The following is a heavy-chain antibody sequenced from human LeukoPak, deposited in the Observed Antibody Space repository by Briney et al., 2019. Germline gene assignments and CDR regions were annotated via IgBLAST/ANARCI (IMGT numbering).Heavy chain of an antibody. D-gene: IGHD3-10*01. CDR1: GFTFSSYA. V-gene: IGHV3-23*01. J-gene: IGHJ4*02. CDR2: ISGSGGST. Sequence: GGSLTLSCAVSGFTFSSYAMSWVRQAPGKGLEWVSAISGSGGSTYYADSVKGRFNIYRDNSKNTLYLQMNSLRAEDTAVYYCANDESYLPDYFDYWGQGTLVTVSS. CDR3: ANDESYLPDYFDY.